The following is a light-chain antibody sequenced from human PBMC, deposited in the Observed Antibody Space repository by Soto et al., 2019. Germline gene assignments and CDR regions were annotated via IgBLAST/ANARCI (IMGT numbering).Light chain of an antibody. CDR3: QLYGSSPLT. V-gene: IGKV3-20*01. CDR1: QTVSSNY. CDR2: GAS. Sequence: EIVLTQSPGTLSLSPGERATLSCRASQTVSSNYLAWYQQKPGQAPRFLIYGASSRATGIPDRFSGSGSGTDFTLTISRREPEDFAVYYCQLYGSSPLTFGGGTKVEIK. J-gene: IGKJ4*01.